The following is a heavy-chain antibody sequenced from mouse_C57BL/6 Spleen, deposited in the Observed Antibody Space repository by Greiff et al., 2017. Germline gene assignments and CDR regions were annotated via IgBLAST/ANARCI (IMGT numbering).Heavy chain of an antibody. V-gene: IGHV14-4*01. CDR3: TTPAGAY. CDR2: IDPENGDT. J-gene: IGHJ3*01. CDR1: GFNITDYY. Sequence: VQLQQSGAELVRPGASVKLSCTASGFNITDYYMHWVKQRPEQGLEWIGWIDPENGDTEYASKFQGKATITADTSSNTAYLQLSSLTSEDSAVYYCTTPAGAYWGQGTMVTVAA.